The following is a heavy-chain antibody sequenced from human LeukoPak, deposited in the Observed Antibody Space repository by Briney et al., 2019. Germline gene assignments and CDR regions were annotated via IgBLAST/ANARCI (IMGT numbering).Heavy chain of an antibody. D-gene: IGHD3-10*01. CDR1: GYTFTGYY. V-gene: IGHV1-2*02. J-gene: IGHJ6*03. CDR3: ARDPRRGSGSYYKYYYYYMDV. CDR2: INPNSGGT. Sequence: ASVKVSCKASGYTFTGYYMHWVRQAPGQGLEWMGWINPNSGGTNYAQKFQGRVTMTRDTSISTAYMELSRLRSDDTAVYYCARDPRRGSGSYYKYYYYYMDVWGKGTTVTVSS.